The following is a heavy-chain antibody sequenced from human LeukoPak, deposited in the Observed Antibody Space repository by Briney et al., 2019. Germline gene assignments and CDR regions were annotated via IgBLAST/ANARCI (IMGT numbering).Heavy chain of an antibody. J-gene: IGHJ4*02. V-gene: IGHV3-30-3*02. CDR2: ISYDGSNK. CDR1: GFTFSSYA. Sequence: GGSLRLSCAVSGFTFSSYAMHWVRQAPGKGLEWVAVISYDGSNKYYADSVKGRFTISRDNSKNTLYLQMNSLRAEDTAVYYCAKDPGDWGQGTLVTVSS. CDR3: AKDPGD.